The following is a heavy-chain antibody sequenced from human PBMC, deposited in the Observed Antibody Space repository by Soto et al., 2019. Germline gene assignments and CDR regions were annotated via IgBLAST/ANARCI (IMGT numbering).Heavy chain of an antibody. CDR3: AIGQRFSDWFDP. J-gene: IGHJ5*02. CDR1: GGAISGYY. Sequence: SETLSLTCTVTGGAISGYYWTWIRQSDGEGLEWIGRIYGSGSTNYNPYLKSRVTISLDTSMNYFSLRLRSVTAADTAVCDCAIGQRFSDWFDPWGQGTLVTVSS. CDR2: IYGSGST. V-gene: IGHV4-4*07. D-gene: IGHD3-3*01.